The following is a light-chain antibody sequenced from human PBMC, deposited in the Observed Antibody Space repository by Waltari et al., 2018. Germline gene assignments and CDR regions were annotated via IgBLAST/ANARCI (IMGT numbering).Light chain of an antibody. V-gene: IGLV2-14*03. CDR2: DVN. CDR3: SSYSTSSSLIL. Sequence: QSALSQPASVSGSPGQSITIPGTGASSDDGGHDYVSWYQQHPGKAPKLIIRDVNNRPSGVSNRFSGSKSGNTASLTISGLQAEDEADYYCSSYSTSSSLILFGEGTKVTVL. CDR1: SSDDGGHDY. J-gene: IGLJ2*01.